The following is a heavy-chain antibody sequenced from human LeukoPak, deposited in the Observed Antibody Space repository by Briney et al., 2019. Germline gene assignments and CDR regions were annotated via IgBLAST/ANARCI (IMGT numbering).Heavy chain of an antibody. Sequence: PSETLSLTCTVSGGSISSYYWSWIRQPPGKGLEWIGYIYYSGSTNYNPSLKSRVTISVDTSKNQFSLKLSSVTAADTAVYYCARGYYDFWSGYQFDYWGQGTLVTVSS. CDR3: ARGYYDFWSGYQFDY. J-gene: IGHJ4*02. D-gene: IGHD3-3*01. CDR2: IYYSGST. CDR1: GGSISSYY. V-gene: IGHV4-59*12.